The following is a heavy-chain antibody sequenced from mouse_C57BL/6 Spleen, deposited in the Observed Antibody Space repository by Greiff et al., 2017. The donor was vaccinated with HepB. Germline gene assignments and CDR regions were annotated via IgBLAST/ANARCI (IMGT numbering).Heavy chain of an antibody. D-gene: IGHD2-3*01. CDR3: ARDDGYSDY. Sequence: QVQLQQPGAELVMPGASVKLSCKASGYTFTSYWMHWVKQRPGQGLEWIGEIDPSDSYTNYNQKFKGKSTLTVDKSSSTAYMQLSSLTSEDSAVYYFARDDGYSDYWGQGTTLTVSS. CDR1: GYTFTSYW. J-gene: IGHJ2*01. V-gene: IGHV1-69*01. CDR2: IDPSDSYT.